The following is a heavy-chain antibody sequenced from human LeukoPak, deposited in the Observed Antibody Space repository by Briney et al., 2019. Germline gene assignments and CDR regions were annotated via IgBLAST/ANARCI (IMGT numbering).Heavy chain of an antibody. CDR2: IKQDGSEK. CDR1: GFTVSSNY. Sequence: GGSLRLSCAASGFTVSSNYMSWVRQAPGKGLEWVANIKQDGSEKYYVDSVKGRFTVSRDNAKNSLYLQMNSLRAEDTAVYYCARVRDYGDYWDYWGQGTLVTVSS. CDR3: ARVRDYGDYWDY. V-gene: IGHV3-7*01. J-gene: IGHJ4*02. D-gene: IGHD4-17*01.